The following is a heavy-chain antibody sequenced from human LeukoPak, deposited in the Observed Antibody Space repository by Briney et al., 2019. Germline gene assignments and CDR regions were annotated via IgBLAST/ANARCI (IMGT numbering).Heavy chain of an antibody. D-gene: IGHD3-22*01. V-gene: IGHV4-61*02. CDR1: GGSISSGSYY. CDR2: IYTSGST. CDR3: ARGLKYYSDSSGYQYYFDY. J-gene: IGHJ4*02. Sequence: PSQTLSLTCTVSGGSISSGSYYWSWIRQPAGKGLEWIGRIYTSGSTNYNPSLKSRVTISVDTSKNQFSLKLSSVTAADTAVYYCARGLKYYSDSSGYQYYFDYWGQGTLATVSS.